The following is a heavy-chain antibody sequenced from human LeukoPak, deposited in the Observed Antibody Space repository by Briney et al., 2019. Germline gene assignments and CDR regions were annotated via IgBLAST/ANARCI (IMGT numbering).Heavy chain of an antibody. Sequence: SETLSLTCSVSGGSISSSTYYWGWIRQPPGKGLEWIGPIYYSRSTYYNPSLKSRFTISVDTSKNQASLKVSSVTAADTAVYYCAYTNFGIAVAGGYWGQGTLVTRPS. CDR3: AYTNFGIAVAGGY. CDR2: IYYSRST. V-gene: IGHV4-39*01. CDR1: GGSISSSTYY. D-gene: IGHD6-19*01. J-gene: IGHJ4*02.